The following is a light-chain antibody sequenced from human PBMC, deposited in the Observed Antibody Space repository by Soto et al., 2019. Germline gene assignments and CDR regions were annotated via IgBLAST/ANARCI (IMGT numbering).Light chain of an antibody. V-gene: IGLV2-14*01. J-gene: IGLJ1*01. CDR3: SSYRSRTTRV. CDR1: SSDVGDYNY. Sequence: QSALTQPASVSGSPGQSITISCTGTSSDVGDYNYVSWYQQHPGKAPKLMIYDVSNRPSGVSNRFSGSKSGSTASLTISGLQAEYEADYYCSSYRSRTTRVFGTGTKVTVL. CDR2: DVS.